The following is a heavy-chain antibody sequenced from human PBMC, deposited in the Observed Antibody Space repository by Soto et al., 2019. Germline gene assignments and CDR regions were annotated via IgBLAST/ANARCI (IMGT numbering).Heavy chain of an antibody. CDR3: VQGRGIGGWYAYHFDY. J-gene: IGHJ4*02. CDR2: SGSGGSI. Sequence: EVQLLESGGGLVQPGGSLRLSCVASGFSFSTYGMSWVRQAPGKGLEWASGSGSGGSIYYANSVKGRFTISRDNSKNTLYLQMNSLRVEDTAIYYCVQGRGIGGWYAYHFDYWGQGTLVIVSS. V-gene: IGHV3-23*01. CDR1: GFSFSTYG. D-gene: IGHD6-19*01.